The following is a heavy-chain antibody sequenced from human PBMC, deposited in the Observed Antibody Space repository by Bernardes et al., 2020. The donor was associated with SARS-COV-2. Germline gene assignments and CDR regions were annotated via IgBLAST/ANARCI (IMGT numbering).Heavy chain of an antibody. Sequence: SETLSLTCTVSGGSIRSYYWSWIRQPPGKAPEWIGYTHYSGTTNHNPSLKNRVTLSVETSKNQFSLRLTSVTAADTAVYFCARDLSPGGLAAFDIWGQGTRVTVS. D-gene: IGHD2-15*01. V-gene: IGHV4-59*01. CDR2: THYSGTT. CDR1: GGSIRSYY. CDR3: ARDLSPGGLAAFDI. J-gene: IGHJ3*02.